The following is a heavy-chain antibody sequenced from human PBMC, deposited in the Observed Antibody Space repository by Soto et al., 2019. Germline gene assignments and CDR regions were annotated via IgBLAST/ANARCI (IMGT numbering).Heavy chain of an antibody. D-gene: IGHD1-7*01. CDR1: GFTFSNYE. CDR2: ISNSGSYT. V-gene: IGHV3-21*05. CDR3: ARDGPSQLELHYYYYYSGMDV. Sequence: GGSLRLSCAASGFTFSNYEMHWVRQAPGKGLEYVSCISNSGSYTYYADSVKGRFTISRDNAKNTLYLQMNSLRAEDTAVYYCARDGPSQLELHYYYYYSGMDVWGQGTTVTVSS. J-gene: IGHJ6*02.